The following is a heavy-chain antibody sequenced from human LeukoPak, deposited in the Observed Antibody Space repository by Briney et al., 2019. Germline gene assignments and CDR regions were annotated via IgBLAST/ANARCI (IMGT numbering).Heavy chain of an antibody. D-gene: IGHD1-14*01. CDR2: IIPIFGTA. V-gene: IGHV1-69*05. Sequence: ASVKVSCKASGGTFSSHAISWVRQAPGQGLEWMGGIIPIFGTANYAQKFQGRVTITTDESTSTAYMELSSLRSEDTAVYYCARGTPYYYYYMDVWGKGTTVTVSS. CDR3: ARGTPYYYYYMDV. CDR1: GGTFSSHA. J-gene: IGHJ6*03.